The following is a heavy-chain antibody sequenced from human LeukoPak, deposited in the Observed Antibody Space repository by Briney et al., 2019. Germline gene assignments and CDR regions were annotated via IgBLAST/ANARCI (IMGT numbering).Heavy chain of an antibody. V-gene: IGHV3-23*01. CDR2: TSSSDAGT. CDR1: GFTLSTYA. Sequence: PGGSLRLSCAASGFTLSTYAMSWVRQTPGKGLEWVAATSSSDAGTYHADSVRGRFTISRDNSKDTLYLQMNSLRAEDTAVYYCAGSDTIGYSPREWDYWYFDLWGRGTLVTVS. J-gene: IGHJ2*01. D-gene: IGHD3-22*01. CDR3: AGSDTIGYSPREWDYWYFDL.